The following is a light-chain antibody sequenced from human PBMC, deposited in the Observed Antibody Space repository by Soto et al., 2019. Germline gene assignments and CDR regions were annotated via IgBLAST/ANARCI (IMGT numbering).Light chain of an antibody. CDR2: EVT. Sequence: QSVLTQPASVSGSPGQSITISCTGTSSDVGGYNYVSWYQQHPGKAPKLMIYEVTSRPSGVSNRFSASKSGNTASLSISGLQAEDEADYYCSSYTRTSTYVFGAGTKSPS. CDR3: SSYTRTSTYV. J-gene: IGLJ1*01. CDR1: SSDVGGYNY. V-gene: IGLV2-14*01.